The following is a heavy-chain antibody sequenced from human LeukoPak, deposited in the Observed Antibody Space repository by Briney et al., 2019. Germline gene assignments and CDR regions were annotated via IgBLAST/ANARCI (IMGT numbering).Heavy chain of an antibody. Sequence: PGGSLRLSCAASGFTFSNAWMSWVRQAPGKGLEWVGRIKSKTDGGTTDYAAPVKGRFTISRDDSKNTLYLQMNSLKTEDTAVYYCTTRIEGLRLGELSLEDYWGQGTLVTVSS. V-gene: IGHV3-15*01. J-gene: IGHJ4*02. CDR2: IKSKTDGGTT. D-gene: IGHD3-16*01. CDR3: TTRIEGLRLGELSLEDY. CDR1: GFTFSNAW.